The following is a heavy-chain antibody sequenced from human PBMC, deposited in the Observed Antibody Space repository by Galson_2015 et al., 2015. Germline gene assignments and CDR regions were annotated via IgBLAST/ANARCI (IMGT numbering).Heavy chain of an antibody. Sequence: SCKASGFTFSSYGMHWVRQAPGKGLEWVAVIWYDGSNKYYADSVKGRFTISRDNSKNTLYLQMNSLRAEDTAVYYCARDQGIVGATYLSYWGQGTLVTVSS. V-gene: IGHV3-33*01. J-gene: IGHJ4*02. CDR2: IWYDGSNK. D-gene: IGHD1-26*01. CDR1: GFTFSSYG. CDR3: ARDQGIVGATYLSY.